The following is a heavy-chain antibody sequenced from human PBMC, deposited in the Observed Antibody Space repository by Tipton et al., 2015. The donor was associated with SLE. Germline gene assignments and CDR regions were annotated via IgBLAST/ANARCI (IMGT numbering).Heavy chain of an antibody. J-gene: IGHJ4*02. Sequence: LRLSCTVSGGSISSNYWSWIRQPAGKGLEWIGRIYSSGSTNYNPSLKSRVTMSVDTSKNQFSLKLTSVTAADTAVYYCVKEGRLWEEGDFDYWGQGTLVTVSS. V-gene: IGHV4-4*07. D-gene: IGHD1-26*01. CDR3: VKEGRLWEEGDFDY. CDR1: GGSISSNY. CDR2: IYSSGST.